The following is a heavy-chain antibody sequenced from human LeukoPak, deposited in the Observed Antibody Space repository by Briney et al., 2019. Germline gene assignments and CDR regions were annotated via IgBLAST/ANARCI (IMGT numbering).Heavy chain of an antibody. D-gene: IGHD3-22*01. Sequence: GGSLRLSCAASGFTFRSYDMHWVRQAPGKGLEWVAVVWYDESNKYYVDSVKGRFAISRDNSKNTLYLQMNSLRVEDTALYYCAREDSSGAFDIWGQGTMVTVSS. CDR1: GFTFRSYD. J-gene: IGHJ3*02. CDR3: AREDSSGAFDI. CDR2: VWYDESNK. V-gene: IGHV3-33*01.